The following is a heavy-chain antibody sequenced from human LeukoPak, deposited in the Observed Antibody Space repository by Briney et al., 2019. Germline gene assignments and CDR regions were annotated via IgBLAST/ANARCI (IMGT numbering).Heavy chain of an antibody. CDR3: AREHGKSGGDCYFDY. J-gene: IGHJ4*02. Sequence: PGGSLRLSCAASGFTFDRHTMHWVRQPPGKGPEWVSLIGWDGTNIDYADSVKGRFTISRDNSKNTLYLQMNSLRAEDTAVYYCAREHGKSGGDCYFDYWGQGTLVTVSS. D-gene: IGHD2-21*02. CDR1: GFTFDRHT. V-gene: IGHV3-43*01. CDR2: IGWDGTNI.